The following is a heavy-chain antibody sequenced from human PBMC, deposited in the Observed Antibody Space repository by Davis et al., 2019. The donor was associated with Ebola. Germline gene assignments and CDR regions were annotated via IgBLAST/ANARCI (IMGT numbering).Heavy chain of an antibody. CDR1: GYTFSSYA. J-gene: IGHJ4*02. Sequence: GESLKISCAASGYTFSSYAMHWVRQAPGKGLEWVAVISYDGSNKYYADSVKGRFTISRDNAKNSLYLQMNSLRAEDTAVYYCARDGGVGVEMATEYYFDYWGQGTLVTVSS. D-gene: IGHD5-24*01. V-gene: IGHV3-30-3*01. CDR3: ARDGGVGVEMATEYYFDY. CDR2: ISYDGSNK.